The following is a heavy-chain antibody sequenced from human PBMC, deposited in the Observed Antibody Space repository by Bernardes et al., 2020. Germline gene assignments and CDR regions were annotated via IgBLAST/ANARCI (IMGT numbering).Heavy chain of an antibody. V-gene: IGHV3-23*01. Sequence: VGSLILSCAASGFTFSSYAMSWVRQAPGKGLEWVSAISGSGGSTYYADSVKGRFTISRDNSKNTLYLQMNSLRAEDTAVYYCAKTAGMATIWPNRLINWGQGTLVTVSS. J-gene: IGHJ4*02. CDR2: ISGSGGST. CDR3: AKTAGMATIWPNRLIN. D-gene: IGHD5-12*01. CDR1: GFTFSSYA.